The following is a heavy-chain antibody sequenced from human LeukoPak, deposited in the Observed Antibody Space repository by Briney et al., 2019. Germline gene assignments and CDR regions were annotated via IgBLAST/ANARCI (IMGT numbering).Heavy chain of an antibody. CDR2: INHSGST. CDR1: GGSFSGYY. CDR3: ARGLKITIFGVVIIRSDAFDI. J-gene: IGHJ3*02. V-gene: IGHV4-34*01. D-gene: IGHD3-3*01. Sequence: PSETLSLTCAVYGGSFSGYYWSWIRQPPGKGLERIGEINHSGSTNYNPSLKSRVTISVDTSKNQFSLKLSSVTAADTAVYYCARGLKITIFGVVIIRSDAFDIWGQGTMVTVSS.